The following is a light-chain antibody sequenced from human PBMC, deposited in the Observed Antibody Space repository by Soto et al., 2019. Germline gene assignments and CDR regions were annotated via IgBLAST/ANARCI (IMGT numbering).Light chain of an antibody. CDR3: GSFTSASTRI. J-gene: IGLJ1*01. CDR1: SSDIGAFNF. Sequence: QSVLTQPASVSGSPGQSISIPCTGTSSDIGAFNFVSWYQQHPGKAPKVLIYGVTNRPSGVDYRFSGSKSGNTASLIISGLRPEDEADYYCGSFTSASTRIFGTGTKLTVL. CDR2: GVT. V-gene: IGLV2-14*03.